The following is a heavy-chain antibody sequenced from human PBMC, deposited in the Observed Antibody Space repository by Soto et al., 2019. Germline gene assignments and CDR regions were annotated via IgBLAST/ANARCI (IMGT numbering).Heavy chain of an antibody. Sequence: EVQLLESGGGLIEPGGSLRLSCAASGFTFSSYAMSWVRQAPGKGLEWVSAISGSGGRTYYADSVKGRFTISRDNSKNTRYLQMNSLRAEDTVVYYCAKDLYSSGWQPYFDYWGQGTLVTVSS. CDR2: ISGSGGRT. V-gene: IGHV3-23*01. CDR3: AKDLYSSGWQPYFDY. D-gene: IGHD6-19*01. CDR1: GFTFSSYA. J-gene: IGHJ4*02.